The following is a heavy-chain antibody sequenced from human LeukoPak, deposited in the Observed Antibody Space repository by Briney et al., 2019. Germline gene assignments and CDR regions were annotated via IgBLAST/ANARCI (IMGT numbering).Heavy chain of an antibody. J-gene: IGHJ3*02. Sequence: PGGSLRLSCAASGFTLSSYSMNWVRQAPGKGLEWVSSISSSSSYIYYADSVKGRFTISRDNAKNSLYLQMNSLRAEDTAVYYCARDLLRVDDDAFDIWGQGTMVTVSS. CDR2: ISSSSSYI. CDR1: GFTLSSYS. V-gene: IGHV3-21*01. CDR3: ARDLLRVDDDAFDI. D-gene: IGHD4-17*01.